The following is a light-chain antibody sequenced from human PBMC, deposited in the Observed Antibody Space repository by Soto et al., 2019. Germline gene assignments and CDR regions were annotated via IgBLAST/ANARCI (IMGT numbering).Light chain of an antibody. V-gene: IGLV2-11*01. J-gene: IGLJ2*01. Sequence: QSALTQPRSVSGSPGQSVTISCTGTSSDVGGYNYVSWYQQHPGKAPKVMIYDVSERPSGVPDRFSGSKSGNTASLTISGLQAEDEDDYYCCSYAGSPSYVFGLGTKVTVL. CDR2: DVS. CDR1: SSDVGGYNY. CDR3: CSYAGSPSYV.